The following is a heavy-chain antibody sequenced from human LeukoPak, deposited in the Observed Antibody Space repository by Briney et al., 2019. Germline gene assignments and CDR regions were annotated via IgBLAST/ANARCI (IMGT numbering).Heavy chain of an antibody. J-gene: IGHJ6*02. CDR1: GGSISSGGYY. CDR2: IYYSGST. CDR3: AGGASYYYYGMDV. Sequence: SQTLSLTCTVSGGSISSGGYYWSWIRQPPGKGLEWIGYIYYSGSTYYNPSLKSRVTISVDTSKNQFSLKLSSVTAADTAVYYCAGGASYYYYGMDVWGQGTTVTVSS. V-gene: IGHV4-30-4*01.